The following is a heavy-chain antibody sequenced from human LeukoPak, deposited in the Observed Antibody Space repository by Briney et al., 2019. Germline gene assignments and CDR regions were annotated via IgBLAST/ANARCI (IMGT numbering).Heavy chain of an antibody. CDR2: IIPIFGTA. J-gene: IGHJ4*02. CDR1: GGTFSSYA. CDR3: ARGPDGCGHFDY. D-gene: IGHD4-17*01. V-gene: IGHV1-69*13. Sequence: GASVKVSCKASGGTFSSYAISWVRQAPGQGLEWMGGIIPIFGTANYAQKFQGRVTITADESTSTAYMELSSLRSEDTAVYYCARGPDGCGHFDYWGQGTLVTVSS.